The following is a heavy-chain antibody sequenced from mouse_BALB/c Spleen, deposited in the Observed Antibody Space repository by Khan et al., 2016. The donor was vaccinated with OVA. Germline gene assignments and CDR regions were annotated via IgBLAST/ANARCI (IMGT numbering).Heavy chain of an antibody. Sequence: VELVESGPGLVAPSQSLSITCTVSGFSFTSHGVHWVRQPPGKGLEWLGVICAGGSTNYNSALMSRLSISKDSSKVQVFLKMNSLETDDTAMYYCARNRERDYFDYWGQGTTLTVSS. CDR2: ICAGGST. CDR1: GFSFTSHG. V-gene: IGHV2-9*02. J-gene: IGHJ2*01. CDR3: ARNRERDYFDY.